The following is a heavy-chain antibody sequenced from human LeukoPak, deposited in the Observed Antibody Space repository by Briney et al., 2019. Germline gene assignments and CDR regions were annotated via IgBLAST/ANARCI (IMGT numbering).Heavy chain of an antibody. Sequence: SETLSLTCTVSGGSISSYYWSWIRQPPGKGLEWIGYIYYSGSTNYNPSLKSRVTISVDTSKNQFSLKLSSVTAADTAVCYCARQYDSTLGIFDYWSQGTLVTVSS. J-gene: IGHJ4*02. CDR2: IYYSGST. CDR3: ARQYDSTLGIFDY. V-gene: IGHV4-59*08. CDR1: GGSISSYY. D-gene: IGHD3-22*01.